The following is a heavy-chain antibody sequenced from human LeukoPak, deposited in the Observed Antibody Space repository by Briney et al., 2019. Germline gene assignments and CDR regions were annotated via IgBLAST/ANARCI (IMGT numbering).Heavy chain of an antibody. D-gene: IGHD6-19*01. CDR2: ISGSGGST. Sequence: GGSLRLSCAASGFTFSSYAMSWVRQAPGKGLEWVSAISGSGGSTYYADSVKGRFTISRDNSKNTLYLQTNSLRAEDTAVYYCARDIRSSSGWYFSYYYGMDVWGQGTTVTVSS. CDR3: ARDIRSSSGWYFSYYYGMDV. CDR1: GFTFSSYA. V-gene: IGHV3-23*01. J-gene: IGHJ6*02.